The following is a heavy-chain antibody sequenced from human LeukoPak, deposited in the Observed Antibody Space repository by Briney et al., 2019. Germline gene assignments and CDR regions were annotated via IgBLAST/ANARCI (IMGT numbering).Heavy chain of an antibody. D-gene: IGHD3-16*02. J-gene: IGHJ4*02. Sequence: RASVKVSGKASGYTFTSYAMNWMRQAPGQGLEWMGWINTNTGNPTYAQGLTGRFVFSLDTSVSTTYLQISSLKAEDTAVYFCARAFQSLGGLSLPDYWGQGTLLTVSS. V-gene: IGHV7-4-1*02. CDR2: INTNTGNP. CDR3: ARAFQSLGGLSLPDY. CDR1: GYTFTSYA.